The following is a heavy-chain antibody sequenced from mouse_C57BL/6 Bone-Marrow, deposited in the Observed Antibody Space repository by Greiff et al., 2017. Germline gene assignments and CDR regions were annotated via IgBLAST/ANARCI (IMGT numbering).Heavy chain of an antibody. Sequence: QVQLKQSGPGLVQPSQSLSITCTVSGFSLTSYGVHWVRQSPGKGLEWLGVIWRGGSTDYNAAFISRLSISKDNSKSQVFFKMNSLQADDTAIYYCAITTVYYAMDYWGQGTSVTVSS. V-gene: IGHV2-2*01. CDR2: IWRGGST. CDR1: GFSLTSYG. D-gene: IGHD1-1*01. CDR3: AITTVYYAMDY. J-gene: IGHJ4*01.